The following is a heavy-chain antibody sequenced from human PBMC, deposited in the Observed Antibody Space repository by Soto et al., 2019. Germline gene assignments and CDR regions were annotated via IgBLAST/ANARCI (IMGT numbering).Heavy chain of an antibody. V-gene: IGHV1-18*01. D-gene: IGHD1-7*01. J-gene: IGHJ5*02. CDR1: GYTFTSYG. Sequence: QVQLVQSGAEVKKPGASVKVSCKASGYTFTSYGISWVRQAPGQGLEWMGWISTYNGNTNFTQKLQGRVTMTTDTSPSTAYMELRSLRSDDTAVYYCARDRDYNWNYNWFDPWGQGTLVTVSS. CDR2: ISTYNGNT. CDR3: ARDRDYNWNYNWFDP.